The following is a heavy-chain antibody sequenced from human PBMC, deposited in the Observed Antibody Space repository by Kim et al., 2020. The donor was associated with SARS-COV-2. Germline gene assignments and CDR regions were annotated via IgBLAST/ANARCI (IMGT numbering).Heavy chain of an antibody. Sequence: AKKFQGRVTMTRNTSISTAYMELSSLRSEDTAVYYCAREFGTPYSSRWYYWGQGTLVTVSS. D-gene: IGHD6-13*01. CDR3: AREFGTPYSSRWYY. V-gene: IGHV1-8*01. J-gene: IGHJ4*02.